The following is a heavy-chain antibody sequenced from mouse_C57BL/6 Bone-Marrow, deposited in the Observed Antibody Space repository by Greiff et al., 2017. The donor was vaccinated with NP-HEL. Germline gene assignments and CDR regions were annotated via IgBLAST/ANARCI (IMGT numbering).Heavy chain of an antibody. V-gene: IGHV5-12*01. CDR3: ARQLTTVAMDY. CDR1: GFTFSDYY. CDR2: ISNGGGST. J-gene: IGHJ4*01. Sequence: EVHLVESGGGLVQPGGSLKLSCAASGFTFSDYYMYWVRQTPEKRLEWVAYISNGGGSTYYPDTVKGRFTISRDNAKNTLYLQMSRLKSEDTAMYYCARQLTTVAMDYWGQGTSVTVSS. D-gene: IGHD1-1*01.